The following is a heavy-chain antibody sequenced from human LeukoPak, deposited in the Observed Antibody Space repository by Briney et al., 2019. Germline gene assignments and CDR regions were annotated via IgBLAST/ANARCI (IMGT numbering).Heavy chain of an antibody. D-gene: IGHD3-3*01. CDR3: ARDHYDFWSGYYEVCLDY. Sequence: GGSLRLSCAASGFTFSSYAMHWVRQAPGKGLEYVSAISGNGGSTYYANSVKGRFTISRDNSKNTLYLQMGSLRAEDMAVYYCARDHYDFWSGYYEVCLDYWGQGTLVTVSS. CDR2: ISGNGGST. J-gene: IGHJ4*02. V-gene: IGHV3-64*01. CDR1: GFTFSSYA.